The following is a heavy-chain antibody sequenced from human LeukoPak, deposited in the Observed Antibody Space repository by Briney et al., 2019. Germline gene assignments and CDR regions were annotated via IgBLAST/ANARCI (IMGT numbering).Heavy chain of an antibody. CDR1: GFTFRSYS. CDR3: ARDGGSYPYYFDY. V-gene: IGHV3-21*01. Sequence: PGGSLRLSCAASGFTFRSYSMNWVRQAPGKGLEWVSSISSGNIYIYYVDSVKGRFTVSRDNAKNSLYLQMNSLRAEDTAVYYCARDGGSYPYYFDYWGQGTLVTVSS. CDR2: ISSGNIYI. D-gene: IGHD1-26*01. J-gene: IGHJ4*02.